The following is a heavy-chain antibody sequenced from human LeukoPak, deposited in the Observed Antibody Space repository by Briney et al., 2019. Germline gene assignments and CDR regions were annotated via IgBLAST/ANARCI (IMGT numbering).Heavy chain of an antibody. D-gene: IGHD6-13*01. J-gene: IGHJ4*02. CDR3: ARGGYSSSWYLDY. CDR2: INHSGST. Sequence: PSETLSLTCAVYGGSFSGYYWSWIRQPPGKGLEWIGEINHSGSTNYNPSLKSRVTISVGTSKNQFSLKLSSVTAADTAVYHCARGGYSSSWYLDYWGQGTLVTVSS. CDR1: GGSFSGYY. V-gene: IGHV4-34*01.